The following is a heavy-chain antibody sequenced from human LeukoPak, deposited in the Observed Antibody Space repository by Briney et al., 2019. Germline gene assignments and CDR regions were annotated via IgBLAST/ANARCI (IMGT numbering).Heavy chain of an antibody. V-gene: IGHV4-39*01. CDR2: IYYSGST. CDR3: ARSQLWFGELLPDNWFDP. Sequence: SETLSLTCAVYGGSFSGYYWGWIRQPPGKGLEWIGSIYYSGSTYYNPSLKSRVTISVDTSKNQFSLKLSSVTAADTAVYYCARSQLWFGELLPDNWFDPWGQGTLVTVSS. D-gene: IGHD3-10*01. CDR1: GGSFSGYY. J-gene: IGHJ5*02.